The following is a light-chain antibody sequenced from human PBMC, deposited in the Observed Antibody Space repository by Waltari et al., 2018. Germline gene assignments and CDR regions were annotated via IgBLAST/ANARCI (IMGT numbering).Light chain of an antibody. CDR3: MQSLQTPLT. J-gene: IGKJ1*01. Sequence: DIVMTQSPLSLPVTPGAPASLSCRSSQSLLHRNTYSYLDWYLQKPGQSPQLLIHLGSNRASGVPDRFSGSGSGTDFTLNISRVEAEDVGIYYCMQSLQTPLTFGQGTKVEIK. CDR2: LGS. V-gene: IGKV2-28*01. CDR1: QSLLHRNTYSY.